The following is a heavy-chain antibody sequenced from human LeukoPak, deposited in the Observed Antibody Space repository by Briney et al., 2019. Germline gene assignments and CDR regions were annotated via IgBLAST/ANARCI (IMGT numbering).Heavy chain of an antibody. J-gene: IGHJ4*02. CDR3: ARDKVSALYGDASDY. D-gene: IGHD4-17*01. V-gene: IGHV1-69*04. CDR2: IIPILGIA. CDR1: GGTFSSYA. Sequence: SVKVSCKASGGTFSSYAISWVRQAPGQGLEWMGRIIPILGIANYAQTFQGRVTITADKSTSTAYMELSSLRSEDTAVYYCARDKVSALYGDASDYWGQGTLVTVSS.